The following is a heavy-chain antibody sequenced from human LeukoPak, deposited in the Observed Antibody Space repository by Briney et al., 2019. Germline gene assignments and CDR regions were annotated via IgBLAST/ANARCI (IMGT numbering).Heavy chain of an antibody. Sequence: GGSLRLSCAASGLTFSSYTMNWVRQAPGRGLEGVSCISSSSTYMLYADSAKGRFTISRDNAKNSLYLQMDSLRAEDTAVYYCAKDRAQQLVLDFWGQGTLVTVSS. CDR3: AKDRAQQLVLDF. J-gene: IGHJ4*02. CDR1: GLTFSSYT. V-gene: IGHV3-21*01. D-gene: IGHD6-13*01. CDR2: ISSSSTYM.